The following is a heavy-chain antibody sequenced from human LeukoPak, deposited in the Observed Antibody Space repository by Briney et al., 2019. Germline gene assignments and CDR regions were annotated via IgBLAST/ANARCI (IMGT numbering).Heavy chain of an antibody. CDR1: GGSISSYY. V-gene: IGHV4-4*07. D-gene: IGHD2-21*02. Sequence: SETLSLTCTVSGGSISSYYWSWIRQPAGKGLESIGHISTSGSTNYNPSLKSRVTMSVDTSKNQFSLKLSSVTDADTAVYYCARRARDWYSPIEYWGPGTLVTVSS. CDR3: ARRARDWYSPIEY. J-gene: IGHJ4*02. CDR2: ISTSGST.